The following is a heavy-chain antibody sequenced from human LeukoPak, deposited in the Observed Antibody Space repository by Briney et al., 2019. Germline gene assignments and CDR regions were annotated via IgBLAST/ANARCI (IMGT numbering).Heavy chain of an antibody. CDR1: GFTFSSYG. Sequence: PGRSLRLSCAASGFTFSSYGMHWVRQAPGKGLEWVAVISYDGSNKYYADSVKGRFTISRDNSKNTLYLQMNSLRAEDTAVYYCAKDSATVTTVLDYWGQGTLVTVSS. CDR3: AKDSATVTTVLDY. D-gene: IGHD4-17*01. J-gene: IGHJ4*02. CDR2: ISYDGSNK. V-gene: IGHV3-30*18.